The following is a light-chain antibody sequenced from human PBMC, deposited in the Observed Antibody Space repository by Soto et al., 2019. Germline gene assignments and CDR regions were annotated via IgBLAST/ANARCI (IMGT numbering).Light chain of an antibody. J-gene: IGLJ2*01. CDR2: EVT. CDR3: SSFTTSNTVL. CDR1: SSDVGTYNY. V-gene: IGLV2-14*01. Sequence: QSVLTQPASVSGSPGQSITISCTGTSSDVGTYNYVSWHQHHPGKAPKLMIYEVTSRPSGVSYRFSGSKSGNTASLTISGLQAEDEADYYCSSFTTSNTVLFGGGTKLTVL.